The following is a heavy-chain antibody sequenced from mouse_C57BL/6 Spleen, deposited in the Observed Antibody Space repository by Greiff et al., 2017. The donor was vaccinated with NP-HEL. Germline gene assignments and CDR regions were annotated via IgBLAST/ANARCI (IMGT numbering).Heavy chain of an antibody. J-gene: IGHJ2*01. CDR1: GYTFTSYW. Sequence: QVQLQQSGAELVMPGASVKLSCKASGYTFTSYWMHWVKQRPGQGLEWIGEIDPSDSYTNYNQKFKGKSTLTVDKSSSTAYMQLSSLTSEDSAVYYCARERTAQIPFDYWGQGTTLTVSS. CDR3: ARERTAQIPFDY. V-gene: IGHV1-69*01. D-gene: IGHD3-2*02. CDR2: IDPSDSYT.